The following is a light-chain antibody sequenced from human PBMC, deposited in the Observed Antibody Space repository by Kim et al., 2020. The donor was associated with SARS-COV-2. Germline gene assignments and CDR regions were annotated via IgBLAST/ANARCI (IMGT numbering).Light chain of an antibody. CDR2: DVS. CDR3: CSYAGSYTRV. CDR1: SSDVGGYNE. V-gene: IGLV2-11*01. J-gene: IGLJ3*02. Sequence: GQSVTISCTRSSSDVGGYNEVSWYQQHQGKAPKLMIYDVSKRPSGIPDRFSGSKSGNAASLTISRLQAEDEADYYCCSYAGSYTRVFGGGTKVTVL.